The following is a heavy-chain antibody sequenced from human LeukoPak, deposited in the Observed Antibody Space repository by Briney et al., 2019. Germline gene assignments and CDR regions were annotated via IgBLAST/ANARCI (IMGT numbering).Heavy chain of an antibody. D-gene: IGHD5-18*01. CDR1: GFTFSNFW. CDR2: ISYDGSNK. CDR3: ARGGGRVTAMVRDYYYGMDV. V-gene: IGHV3-30-3*01. J-gene: IGHJ6*02. Sequence: PGGSLRLSCAASGFTFSNFWMHWVRQAPGKGLEWVAVISYDGSNKYYADSVKGRFTISRDNSKNTLYLQMNSLRAEDTAVYYCARGGGRVTAMVRDYYYGMDVWGQGTTVTVSS.